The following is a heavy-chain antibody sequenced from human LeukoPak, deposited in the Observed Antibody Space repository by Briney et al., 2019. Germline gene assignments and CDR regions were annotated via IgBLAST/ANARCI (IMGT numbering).Heavy chain of an antibody. J-gene: IGHJ4*02. V-gene: IGHV3-15*01. D-gene: IGHD6-19*01. CDR1: GFTFSNAL. CDR3: TTDPYGYTAVAGTATFDY. Sequence: GGSLRLSCAASGFTFSNALMSWVRQAPGKGLEWIGCIKSKTDGGTTDYTAPVKGRFTISRDDSKNTLYLQMNSLKTEDTAVYYCTTDPYGYTAVAGTATFDYWGQGTLVTVSS. CDR2: IKSKTDGGTT.